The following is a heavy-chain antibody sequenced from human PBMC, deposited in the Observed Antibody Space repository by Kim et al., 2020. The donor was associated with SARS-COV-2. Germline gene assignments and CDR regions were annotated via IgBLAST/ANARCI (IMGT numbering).Heavy chain of an antibody. D-gene: IGHD6-25*01. Sequence: GGSLRLPCAASGFTFSNYGMHWVRQAPGKGLEWVAVVAYNGRLAYYADSLKGRFTIPRDNSKNTLFLQMNSLSIEDTAMYYCTKEVSVYTSGWHWVSWG. CDR1: GFTFSNYG. CDR2: VAYNGRLA. CDR3: TKEVSVYTSGWHWVS. J-gene: IGHJ5*01. V-gene: IGHV3-30*18.